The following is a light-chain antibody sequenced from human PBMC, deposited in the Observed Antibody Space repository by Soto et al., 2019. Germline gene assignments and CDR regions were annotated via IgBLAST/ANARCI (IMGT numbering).Light chain of an antibody. Sequence: QSALTQPASVSGSPGQSITISCTGTSSDVGGYNYVSWYQQHPGKAPKLMIYEVSNRPSGVSNRFSGSKSGNTASLTISGLQAEGEADYYCSSYTSNSTLYVFGTGTKLTVL. CDR1: SSDVGGYNY. CDR3: SSYTSNSTLYV. J-gene: IGLJ1*01. V-gene: IGLV2-14*01. CDR2: EVS.